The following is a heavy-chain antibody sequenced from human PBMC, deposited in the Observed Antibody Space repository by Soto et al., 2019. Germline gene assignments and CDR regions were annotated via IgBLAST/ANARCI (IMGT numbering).Heavy chain of an antibody. J-gene: IGHJ4*02. V-gene: IGHV3-53*02. CDR2: VYSGGAT. CDR3: ARVPGRL. CDR1: GFSVSRNY. D-gene: IGHD3-10*01. Sequence: QLVETGGGWIQPGTSLTLSCAASGFSVSRNYMTWVRQTPGKGLEWVSFVYSGGATFYADSVKGRFILSRHESQNTLNLQMSNLRAEDTAVYYCARVPGRLWGRGTLVTVAS.